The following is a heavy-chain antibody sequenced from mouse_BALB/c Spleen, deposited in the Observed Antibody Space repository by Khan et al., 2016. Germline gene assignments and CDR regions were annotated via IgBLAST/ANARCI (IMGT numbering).Heavy chain of an antibody. CDR2: ISSGSSAL. Sequence: VELVESGGGLVQPGGSRKLSCAASGFTFSFFGMHWVRQAPEKGLEWVAYISSGSSALYYADTVKGRFTISRDNTKNTLLLQMTRLRSEDTAMYYCARADYWGQGTTLTVSS. CDR1: GFTFSFFG. J-gene: IGHJ2*01. CDR3: ARADY. V-gene: IGHV5-17*02.